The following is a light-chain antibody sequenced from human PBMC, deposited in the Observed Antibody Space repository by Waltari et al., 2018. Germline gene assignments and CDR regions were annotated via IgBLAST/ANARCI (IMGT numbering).Light chain of an antibody. CDR1: SSDVGSNHL. V-gene: IGLV2-23*01. CDR2: EGS. Sequence: QSALTQPASVSGSPGQSITISCTGSSSDVGSNHLDSWYQQLPSKAPKLSIYEGSKRPSGVSDRFSGSKSGNTASLTISGLQAEDEADYYCCSYAGGATYVFGSGTKVNVL. J-gene: IGLJ1*01. CDR3: CSYAGGATYV.